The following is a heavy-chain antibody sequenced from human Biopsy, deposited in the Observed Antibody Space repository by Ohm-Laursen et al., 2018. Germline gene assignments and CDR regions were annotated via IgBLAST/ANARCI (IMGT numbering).Heavy chain of an antibody. CDR1: GGSMRSYY. Sequence: TLSLTCIVSGGSMRSYYWSWLRQPPGKGLEWIGYIYYSGYTNYNPSLKSRVTISVDKPKNQLSLRLSSMTAADTAVYYCARIVDASMMTSLWFDPWGQGTLVIVSS. J-gene: IGHJ5*02. CDR3: ARIVDASMMTSLWFDP. D-gene: IGHD5-18*01. V-gene: IGHV4-59*08. CDR2: IYYSGYT.